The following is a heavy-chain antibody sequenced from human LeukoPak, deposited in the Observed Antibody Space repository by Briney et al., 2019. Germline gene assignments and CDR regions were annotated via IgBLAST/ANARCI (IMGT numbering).Heavy chain of an antibody. V-gene: IGHV3-23*01. CDR1: GFTFSSYA. CDR3: AKEPYYCSGGSCGANWFDP. Sequence: GGSLRLSCAASGFTFSSYAMSWVRQAPGKGLEWVSAISGSGGSTYYADSVKGRITISGDNSKNTLYLQMNSLRAEDTAVYYCAKEPYYCSGGSCGANWFDPWGQGTLVTVSS. J-gene: IGHJ5*02. CDR2: ISGSGGST. D-gene: IGHD2-15*01.